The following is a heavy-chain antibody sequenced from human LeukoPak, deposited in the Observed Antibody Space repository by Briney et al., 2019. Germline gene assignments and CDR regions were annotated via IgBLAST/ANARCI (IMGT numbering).Heavy chain of an antibody. CDR1: GFTFSSYA. J-gene: IGHJ4*02. Sequence: GGSLRLSCAASGFTFSSYAMSWVRQAPGKGLEWVSAISGNGGSTYYADSVKGRFTISRDNSKNTLYLQMNSLRAEDTAVYYCAKDHRKTIYGVLDYWGQGTLVTVSS. V-gene: IGHV3-23*01. CDR2: ISGNGGST. CDR3: AKDHRKTIYGVLDY. D-gene: IGHD1/OR15-1a*01.